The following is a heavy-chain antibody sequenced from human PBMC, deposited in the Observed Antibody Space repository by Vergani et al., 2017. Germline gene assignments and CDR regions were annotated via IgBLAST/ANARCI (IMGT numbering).Heavy chain of an antibody. CDR2: IYYSGST. Sequence: QLQLQESGPGLVKPSETLSLTCTVSGGSISSSSYYWGWIRQPPGKGLEWIGSIYYSGSTYYNPSLKSRVTISVDTSKNQFSLKLSSVTAADTAVYYCARSSANYDFWSGIRRGGYYYYMDVWGKGTTVTVSS. V-gene: IGHV4-39*01. D-gene: IGHD3-3*01. CDR3: ARSSANYDFWSGIRRGGYYYYMDV. J-gene: IGHJ6*03. CDR1: GGSISSSSYY.